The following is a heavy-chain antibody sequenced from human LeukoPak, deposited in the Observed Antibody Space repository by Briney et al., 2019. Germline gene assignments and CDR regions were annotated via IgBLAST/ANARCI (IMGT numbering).Heavy chain of an antibody. Sequence: SSVKVSCKASGGTFSSYAISWVRQAPGQGLEWMGGIIPIFGTANYAQKFQGRVTITADESTSTAYVELSSLRSEDTAVYYCAGDCGGDCYSPEPDAFDIWGQGTMVTVSS. D-gene: IGHD2-21*01. V-gene: IGHV1-69*01. J-gene: IGHJ3*02. CDR2: IIPIFGTA. CDR1: GGTFSSYA. CDR3: AGDCGGDCYSPEPDAFDI.